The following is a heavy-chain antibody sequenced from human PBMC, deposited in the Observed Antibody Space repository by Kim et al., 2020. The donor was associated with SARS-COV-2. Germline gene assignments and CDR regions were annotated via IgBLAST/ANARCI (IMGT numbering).Heavy chain of an antibody. V-gene: IGHV1-18*01. D-gene: IGHD4-17*01. CDR3: AIIFTVPGYFDY. CDR2: ISAYNGNT. J-gene: IGHJ4*02. Sequence: ASVKVSCKASGYTFTSYGISWVRQAPGQGLEWMGWISAYNGNTNYAQKLQGRVTMTTDTSTSTAYMELRSLRSDDTAVYYCAIIFTVPGYFDYWGQGTLVTVSS. CDR1: GYTFTSYG.